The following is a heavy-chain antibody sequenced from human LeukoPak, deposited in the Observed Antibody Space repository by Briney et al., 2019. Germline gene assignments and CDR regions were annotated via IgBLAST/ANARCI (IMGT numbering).Heavy chain of an antibody. CDR2: IYSNWNT. Sequence: SETLSLTCAVSGASINNNYWTWVRQPPGKGLEWIGYIYSNWNTNYNPSLKGRVTMSIETSKNQFSLQLPSVTAADTAVYYCASGTFDGPLYGTYWYFHVWGRGTLVTVSS. D-gene: IGHD1-14*01. CDR3: ASGTFDGPLYGTYWYFHV. V-gene: IGHV4-59*01. J-gene: IGHJ2*01. CDR1: GASINNNY.